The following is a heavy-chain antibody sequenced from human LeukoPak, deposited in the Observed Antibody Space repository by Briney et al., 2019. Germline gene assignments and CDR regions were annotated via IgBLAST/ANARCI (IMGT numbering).Heavy chain of an antibody. Sequence: AGGSLRLSCAASGFTFSSYAMSWVRQAPGKGLGWVSAISGSGGSTYYADSVKGRFTISRDNSKNTLYLQMNSLRAEDTAVYYCAKTAPGSSSNWYDAFDIWGQGTMVTVSS. CDR3: AKTAPGSSSNWYDAFDI. J-gene: IGHJ3*02. CDR1: GFTFSSYA. CDR2: ISGSGGST. D-gene: IGHD6-13*01. V-gene: IGHV3-23*01.